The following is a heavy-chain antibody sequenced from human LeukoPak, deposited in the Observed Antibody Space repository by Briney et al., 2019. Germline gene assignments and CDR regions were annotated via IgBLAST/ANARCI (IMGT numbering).Heavy chain of an antibody. CDR3: ATMGVYYYDSRDY. V-gene: IGHV1-24*01. D-gene: IGHD3-22*01. CDR2: FDPEDGET. Sequence: ASVKVSCXVSGYTLTELSMHWVRRAPGQGLEWMGGFDPEDGETIYAQKFQGRVTMTEDTSTNTAYMELSSLRSEDTAVYYSATMGVYYYDSRDYWGQGTLVTVSS. J-gene: IGHJ4*02. CDR1: GYTLTELS.